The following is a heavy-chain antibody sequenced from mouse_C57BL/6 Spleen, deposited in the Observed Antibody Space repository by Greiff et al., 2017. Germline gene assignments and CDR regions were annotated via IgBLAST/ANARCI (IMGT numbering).Heavy chain of an antibody. J-gene: IGHJ1*03. Sequence: VQRVESGAELVKPGASVKLSCKASGYTFTEYTIHWVKQRSGQGLEWIGWFYPGSGSIKYNEKFKDKATLTADKASSTVYMGLSRLTSEDSAGYFGARHEGYYGSSYGYFDVWGTGTTVTVSS. CDR3: ARHEGYYGSSYGYFDV. CDR2: FYPGSGSI. CDR1: GYTFTEYT. D-gene: IGHD1-1*01. V-gene: IGHV1-62-2*01.